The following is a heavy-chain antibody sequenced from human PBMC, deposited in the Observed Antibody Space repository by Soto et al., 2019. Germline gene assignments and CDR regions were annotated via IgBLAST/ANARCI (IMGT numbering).Heavy chain of an antibody. CDR3: AKEHVLRFFFPPCGMDV. V-gene: IGHV3-23*01. D-gene: IGHD3-3*01. J-gene: IGHJ6*02. CDR1: GFTFSSYT. Sequence: GGSLRLSCAASGFTFSSYTMSWVRQAPGKGLEWVSAISVSGGSTYYADSVKGRFTISRDNSKNPLYLQMNSLRAEDTAVYYCAKEHVLRFFFPPCGMDVWGQGTTVTVSS. CDR2: ISVSGGST.